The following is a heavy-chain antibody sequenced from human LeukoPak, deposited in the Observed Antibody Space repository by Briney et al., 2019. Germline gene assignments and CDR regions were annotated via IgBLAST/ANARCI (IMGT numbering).Heavy chain of an antibody. V-gene: IGHV3-33*01. Sequence: GGSLRLSCAASGFTFSSYGMRWVRQAPGKGLEWVAVIWYDGSNKYYADSVKGRFTISRDNSKNTLYLQMNSLRAEDTAVYYCARDIRIAARPVAFDIWGQGTMVTVSS. J-gene: IGHJ3*02. CDR3: ARDIRIAARPVAFDI. CDR1: GFTFSSYG. D-gene: IGHD6-6*01. CDR2: IWYDGSNK.